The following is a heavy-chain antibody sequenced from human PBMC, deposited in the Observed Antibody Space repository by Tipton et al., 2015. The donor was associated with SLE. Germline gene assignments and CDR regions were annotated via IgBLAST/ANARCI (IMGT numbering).Heavy chain of an antibody. V-gene: IGHV4-59*12. CDR2: IYYSGNT. CDR1: GGSINSYY. D-gene: IGHD6-19*01. Sequence: TPSLTCTVSGGSINSYYWSWIRQPPGKGLEWIGYIYYSGNTFYTPSLESRVIISLDTSENQFSLRLNSVTAADTAVYYCAREKADSSGWTEYWGQGTLVTVSS. J-gene: IGHJ4*02. CDR3: AREKADSSGWTEY.